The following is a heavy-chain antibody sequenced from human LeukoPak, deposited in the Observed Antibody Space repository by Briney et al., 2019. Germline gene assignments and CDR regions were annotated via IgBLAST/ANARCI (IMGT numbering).Heavy chain of an antibody. Sequence: SETLSLTCTVSGGSISSYYWSWIRQPPGKGLEWIGYIYYSGSTNYNPSLKSRVTISVDTSKNQSSLKLSSVTAADTAVYYCAVTVIPSTDFYYYGMDVWGQGTTVTVSS. D-gene: IGHD2-21*02. CDR3: AVTVIPSTDFYYYGMDV. J-gene: IGHJ6*02. CDR1: GGSISSYY. V-gene: IGHV4-59*01. CDR2: IYYSGST.